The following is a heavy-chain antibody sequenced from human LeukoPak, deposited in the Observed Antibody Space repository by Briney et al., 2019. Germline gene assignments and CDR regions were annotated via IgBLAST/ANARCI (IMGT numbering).Heavy chain of an antibody. CDR1: GGSISSYY. CDR2: IYTSGST. D-gene: IGHD3-22*01. J-gene: IGHJ3*02. Sequence: SETLSLTCTVSGGSISSYYWSWIRQPAGKGLEWIGRIYTSGSTYYNPSLKSRVTISVDTSKNQFSLKLSSVTAADTAVYYCARDPHSGYYDSSGYYFAFDIWGQGTMVTVSS. V-gene: IGHV4-4*07. CDR3: ARDPHSGYYDSSGYYFAFDI.